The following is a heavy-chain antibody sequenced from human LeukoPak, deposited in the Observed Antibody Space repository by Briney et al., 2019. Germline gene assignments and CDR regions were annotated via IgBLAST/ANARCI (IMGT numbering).Heavy chain of an antibody. CDR2: INQSGGT. CDR1: GASVGSSH. D-gene: IGHD6-19*01. CDR3: ARCDSGGWFFDS. V-gene: IGHV4-34*01. J-gene: IGHJ4*02. Sequence: SETLSLTCSVSGASVGSSHWNWIRQSPGKGLEWIGEINQSGGTNYNPSLKSRVTISIDTSKSQFSVKVNSVTAADTAVYYCARCDSGGWFFDSWGQGALVTVSS.